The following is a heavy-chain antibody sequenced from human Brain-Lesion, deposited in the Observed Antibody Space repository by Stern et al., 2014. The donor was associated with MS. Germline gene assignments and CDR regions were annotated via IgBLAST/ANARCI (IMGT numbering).Heavy chain of an antibody. Sequence: QVQLVESGPGLVKPSETLSLTCTVAGGSVSSTSYAWAWIRQPPGKGLEWIGTIYYSGNTYYSPSLKSRLTLPLDTSKNQFPRQLRFVTAADTAVYYCAGEEDIRYCSGGSCTGNWFDPWGQGTLVTVSS. D-gene: IGHD2-15*01. CDR1: GGSVSSTSYA. J-gene: IGHJ5*02. V-gene: IGHV4-39*01. CDR2: IYYSGNT. CDR3: AGEEDIRYCSGGSCTGNWFDP.